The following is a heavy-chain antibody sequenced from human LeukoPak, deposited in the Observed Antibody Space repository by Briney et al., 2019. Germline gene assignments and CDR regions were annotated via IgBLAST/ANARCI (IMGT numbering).Heavy chain of an antibody. D-gene: IGHD2-2*01. CDR2: INPSGGST. CDR3: ARDRRYCSSTSCHGGNWFDP. V-gene: IGHV1-46*01. CDR1: GYTFTGYY. Sequence: ASVKVSCKASGYTFTGYYMHWVRQAPGQGLEWMGIINPSGGSTSYAQKFQGRVTMTRDMSTSTVYMELSSLRSEDTAVYYCARDRRYCSSTSCHGGNWFDPWGQGTLVTVSS. J-gene: IGHJ5*02.